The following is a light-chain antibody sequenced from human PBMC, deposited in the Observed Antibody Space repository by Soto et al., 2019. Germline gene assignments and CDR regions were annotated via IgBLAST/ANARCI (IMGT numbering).Light chain of an antibody. CDR2: DVS. J-gene: IGLJ1*01. Sequence: QSALTQPASVSGSPGQSISISCTGTSSDVGGYKYVSWYQHQPGKAPKLVIFDVSGRPSGISNRFSGSKSGNTASLTISGLQPANEAGYYCSSYSDFNLYVLGTWTKVTVL. CDR3: SSYSDFNLYV. V-gene: IGLV2-14*03. CDR1: SSDVGGYKY.